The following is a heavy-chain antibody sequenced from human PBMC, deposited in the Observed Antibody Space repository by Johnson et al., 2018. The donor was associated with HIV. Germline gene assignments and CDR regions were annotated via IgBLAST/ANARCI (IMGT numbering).Heavy chain of an antibody. Sequence: VQLVESGGGVVQPGGSLRLSCAASGFTFSSYAMSWVRQAPGKGLEWVSAISGSGGSTYYADSVKGRFTISRDNSENSLYLQMNSLRAEDTAVYYCARRDTYYYDSSGYYYANMADAFDIWGQGTMVTVSS. V-gene: IGHV3-23*04. CDR3: ARRDTYYYDSSGYYYANMADAFDI. D-gene: IGHD3-22*01. CDR1: GFTFSSYA. J-gene: IGHJ3*02. CDR2: ISGSGGST.